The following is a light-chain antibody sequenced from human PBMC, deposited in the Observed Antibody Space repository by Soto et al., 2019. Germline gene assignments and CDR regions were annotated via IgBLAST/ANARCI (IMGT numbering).Light chain of an antibody. V-gene: IGKV3-11*01. CDR2: DAS. CDR1: QSITSY. J-gene: IGKJ4*01. CDR3: QQRSNWPLT. Sequence: EIVLTQSPATLSLSPGERATLSYRASQSITSYLAWYQQKPGQAPRLLIYDASNRATGIPARFSGSGSGTDFILTISSLEPEDFAVYYCQQRSNWPLTFGGGTKVEIK.